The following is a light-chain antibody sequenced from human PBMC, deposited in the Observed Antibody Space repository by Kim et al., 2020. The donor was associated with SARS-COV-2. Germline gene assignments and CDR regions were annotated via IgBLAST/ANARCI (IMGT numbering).Light chain of an antibody. Sequence: QSVTVSCTGTNSDVGGYNYVSWYQQHPGKAPKLIIFEVSKRPSGVPDRFSGSKSGNTASLTVSGLQAEDEADYYCSSYAGSDNRVVFGGGTQLTVL. CDR2: EVS. V-gene: IGLV2-8*01. CDR3: SSYAGSDNRVV. J-gene: IGLJ2*01. CDR1: NSDVGGYNY.